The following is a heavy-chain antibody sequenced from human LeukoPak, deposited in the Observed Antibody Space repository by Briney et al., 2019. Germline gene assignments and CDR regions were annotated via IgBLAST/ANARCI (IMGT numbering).Heavy chain of an antibody. CDR3: ARDPEWELLLDY. CDR1: GFTFSSYA. D-gene: IGHD1-26*01. CDR2: ISYDGSNK. V-gene: IGHV3-30-3*01. Sequence: GRSLRLSCAASGFTFSSYAMHWVRQARGKGLEWVAVISYDGSNKYYADSVKGRFTISRDNSKNTLYLQMNSLRAEDTAVYYCARDPEWELLLDYWGQGTLVTVSS. J-gene: IGHJ4*02.